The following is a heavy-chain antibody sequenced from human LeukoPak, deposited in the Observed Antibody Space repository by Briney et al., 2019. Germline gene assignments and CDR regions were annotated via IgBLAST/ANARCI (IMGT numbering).Heavy chain of an antibody. D-gene: IGHD6-19*01. V-gene: IGHV3-53*01. CDR1: GFTVSSNY. CDR2: IYSGGST. CDR3: ARDSAGYSSGWFSLAMDV. J-gene: IGHJ6*02. Sequence: HSGGSLRLSCAASGFTVSSNYMSWVRQAPGKGLEWVSVIYSGGSTYYADSVKGRFTISRDNSKNTLYLQMNSLRAEDTAVYYCARDSAGYSSGWFSLAMDVWGQGTTVTVSS.